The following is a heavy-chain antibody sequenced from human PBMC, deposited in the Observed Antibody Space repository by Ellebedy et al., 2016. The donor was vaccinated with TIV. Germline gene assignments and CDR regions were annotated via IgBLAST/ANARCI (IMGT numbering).Heavy chain of an antibody. D-gene: IGHD3-16*01. Sequence: GESLKISCAASGSTFSRYGMSWVRQTPEKGLEWVSVITGGGEATEYADSVKGRFTISRDNSKNTLYLQMNSLRAEDTAVYYCATGGRLTKWNYWGQGTLVIVSS. J-gene: IGHJ4*02. CDR2: ITGGGEAT. CDR3: ATGGRLTKWNY. CDR1: GSTFSRYG. V-gene: IGHV3-23*01.